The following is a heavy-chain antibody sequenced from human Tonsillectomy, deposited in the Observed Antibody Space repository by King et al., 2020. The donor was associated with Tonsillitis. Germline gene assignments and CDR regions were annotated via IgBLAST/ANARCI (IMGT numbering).Heavy chain of an antibody. CDR3: ARVVLGVSGPAHYYYMDV. CDR2: ISSSGSTI. CDR1: GFTFSSYE. Sequence: VQLVESGGGLVQPGGSLRLSCAASGFTFSSYEMNWVRQAPGKGLEWVSYISSSGSTIYYADSVKGRFTISRDNAKNSLYLQMNSLRAEDTAVYYCARVVLGVSGPAHYYYMDVWGKGTTVTVSS. V-gene: IGHV3-48*03. J-gene: IGHJ6*03. D-gene: IGHD2-8*02.